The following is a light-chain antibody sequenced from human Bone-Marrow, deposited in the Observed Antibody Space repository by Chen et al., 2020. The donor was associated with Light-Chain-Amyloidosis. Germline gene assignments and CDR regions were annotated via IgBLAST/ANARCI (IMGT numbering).Light chain of an antibody. CDR1: QTISSNY. CDR3: QQYGTSPLT. CDR2: GSS. J-gene: IGKJ4*01. V-gene: IGKV3-20*01. Sequence: EIVLTQSPGTLSLSPGEGANLSCRASQTISSNYLTWYQQKFGQAPRLLIYGSSSRATGIPHRVTGCGSGTDFTLTINRLEPEDFAMYYCQQYGTSPLTFGGGTKVEIK.